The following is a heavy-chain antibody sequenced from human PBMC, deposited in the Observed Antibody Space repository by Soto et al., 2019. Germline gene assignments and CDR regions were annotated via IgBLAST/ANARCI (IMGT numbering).Heavy chain of an antibody. CDR1: GGTFSTYT. CDR2: VIPIIGII. Sequence: SVKVSCKAAGGTFSTYTITWVRQAPGQGLEWMGRVIPIIGIINYAQKFQGRVTISADKFTGTAYMELTGLRSDDTAVYYCAGDPDSHYNDSHASSYPWGQGTLVTVSS. J-gene: IGHJ5*02. D-gene: IGHD4-4*01. CDR3: AGDPDSHYNDSHASSYP. V-gene: IGHV1-69*04.